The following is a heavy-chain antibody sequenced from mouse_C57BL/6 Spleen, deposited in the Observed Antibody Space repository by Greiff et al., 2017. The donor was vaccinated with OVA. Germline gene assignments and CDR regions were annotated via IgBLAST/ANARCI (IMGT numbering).Heavy chain of an antibody. CDR2: INPNNGGT. J-gene: IGHJ3*01. D-gene: IGHD2-4*01. V-gene: IGHV1-26*01. CDR3: AREVDYPFAY. Sequence: VQLQQSGPELVKPGASVKISCKASGYTFTDYYMNWVKQSHGKSLEWIGDINPNNGGTSYNQKFKGKATLTVDKSSSTAYMELRSLTSADSAVYYCAREVDYPFAYWGQGTLVTVSA. CDR1: GYTFTDYY.